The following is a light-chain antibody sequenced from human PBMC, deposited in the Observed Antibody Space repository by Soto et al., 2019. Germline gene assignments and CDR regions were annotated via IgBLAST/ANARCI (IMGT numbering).Light chain of an antibody. J-gene: IGKJ1*01. V-gene: IGKV1-27*01. CDR3: QKYNGTPRK. Sequence: DIQGTQSPSSLSASVGDRVTITCRASQDISGHLAWYQQKPGKVPKLLIYEASTLQSRVPSRFSASGSGTDFTLTISSLQPADVATYYCQKYNGTPRKFGQGTQV. CDR2: EAS. CDR1: QDISGH.